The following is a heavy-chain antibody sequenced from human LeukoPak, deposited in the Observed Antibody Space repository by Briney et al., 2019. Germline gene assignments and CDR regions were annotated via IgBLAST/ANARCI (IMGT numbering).Heavy chain of an antibody. V-gene: IGHV3-21*01. J-gene: IGHJ4*02. CDR1: GFTFNSYS. CDR2: ISSSSSSI. Sequence: GGSLRLSCAASGFTFNSYSMNWVRQAPGKGLEWVSSISSSSSSIYYADSVKGRFTISRDNATNSLYLQMNSLRAEDTAVYYCARASGDIVETATMGSYCGQGTLVTVSS. D-gene: IGHD5-18*01. CDR3: ARASGDIVETATMGSY.